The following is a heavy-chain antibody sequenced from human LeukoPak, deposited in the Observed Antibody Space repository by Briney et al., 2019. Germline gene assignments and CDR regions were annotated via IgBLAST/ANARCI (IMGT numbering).Heavy chain of an antibody. D-gene: IGHD3-10*01. Sequence: PGGSLRLSCAASGFTFSNYWMHWVRQAPGKGLVWVSCINGDGSSTRYADSVKGRFTISRDNAKSTLYLQMNSLRAEDTAVYYCTTRSYWFDPWGQGTLVTVSS. J-gene: IGHJ5*02. V-gene: IGHV3-74*01. CDR2: INGDGSST. CDR3: TTRSYWFDP. CDR1: GFTFSNYW.